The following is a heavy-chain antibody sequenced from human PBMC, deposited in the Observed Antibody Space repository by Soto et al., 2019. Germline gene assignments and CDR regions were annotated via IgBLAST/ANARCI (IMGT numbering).Heavy chain of an antibody. CDR2: IFHDGTA. CDR3: ERIVYDTRLNYMYFDF. J-gene: IGHJ4*02. Sequence: SETLSLTCAVSGVSISSGNWWTWVRQSPQRGLEYIGEIFHDGTANYYPSFERRVAISVDTSKNQFSLKLTSVTAADTAIYFCERIVYDTRLNYMYFDFWGQGTLVTVSS. D-gene: IGHD3-10*01. CDR1: GVSISSGNW. V-gene: IGHV4-4*02.